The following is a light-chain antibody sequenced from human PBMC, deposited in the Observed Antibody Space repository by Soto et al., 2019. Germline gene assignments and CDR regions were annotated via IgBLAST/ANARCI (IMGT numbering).Light chain of an antibody. CDR3: QQTRSYPST. J-gene: IGKJ4*01. Sequence: QLTQSPSSLSASVGDSVTITCRASQGISIYLAWYQQKPGKAPNLLIYGAFTLQGGVPSRFSGSGSGTDFTLTINSLQAEDFATYYCQQTRSYPSTFGGGTKVDIK. CDR2: GAF. V-gene: IGKV1-9*01. CDR1: QGISIY.